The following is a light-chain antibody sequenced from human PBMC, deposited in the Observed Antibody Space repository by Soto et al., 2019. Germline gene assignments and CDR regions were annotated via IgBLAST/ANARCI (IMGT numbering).Light chain of an antibody. CDR2: SDN. J-gene: IGLJ1*01. Sequence: QSVLTQPPSVSGAPGQRVTISCTGSSSNIGAGKDVHWYQQLPGTAPKLLIYSDNTRPSGVPDRFSVSESGTSASLAITGLQAEDEADYFCQSYGTSLSGLYVFGTGTKLTVL. V-gene: IGLV1-40*01. CDR1: SSNIGAGKD. CDR3: QSYGTSLSGLYV.